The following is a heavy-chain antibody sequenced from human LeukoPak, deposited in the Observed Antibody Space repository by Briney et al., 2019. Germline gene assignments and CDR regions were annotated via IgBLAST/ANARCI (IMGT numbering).Heavy chain of an antibody. CDR1: GGSISSGSYY. CDR2: IYTSGIT. J-gene: IGHJ4*02. D-gene: IGHD2-2*02. CDR3: AREASYCSSTSCYRPLFDY. Sequence: SETLSLTCTVSGGSISSGSYYWSWIRQPAGKGLEWIGRIYTSGITNYNPSLKSRVTISVDTSKNQFSLKLSSVTAADTAVYYCAREASYCSSTSCYRPLFDYWGQGTLVTVSS. V-gene: IGHV4-61*02.